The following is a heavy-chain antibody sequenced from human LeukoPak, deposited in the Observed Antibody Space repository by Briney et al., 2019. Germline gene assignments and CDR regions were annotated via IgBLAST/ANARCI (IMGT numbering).Heavy chain of an antibody. CDR1: GFTFDNYR. V-gene: IGHV3-23*01. J-gene: IGHJ4*02. CDR2: VNADGGNT. CDR3: AKDRGY. Sequence: GGSLRLSCAASGFTFDNYRMSWVRQAPGKGLEWVSTVNADGGNTYYADSVKGRFTISRDNSKSTLILQMNSLRAEDTAVYYCAKDRGYWGQGTLVTVSS. D-gene: IGHD5-24*01.